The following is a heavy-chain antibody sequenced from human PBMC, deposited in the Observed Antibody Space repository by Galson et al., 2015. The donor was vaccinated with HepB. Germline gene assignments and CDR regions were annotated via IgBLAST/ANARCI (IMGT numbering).Heavy chain of an antibody. CDR3: AKRPHWYGSSNYYYYFDY. J-gene: IGHJ4*02. V-gene: IGHV3-23*01. D-gene: IGHD3-22*01. CDR2: ITGDGVTT. CDR1: GFTFDDYA. Sequence: SLRLSCAASGFTFDDYAMHWVRQAPGKGLEWVSGITGDGVTTYDADSVKGRFTISRDNSKNMVYLQMNSLRVEDTAVYFCAKRPHWYGSSNYYYYFDYWGQGILVTVSS.